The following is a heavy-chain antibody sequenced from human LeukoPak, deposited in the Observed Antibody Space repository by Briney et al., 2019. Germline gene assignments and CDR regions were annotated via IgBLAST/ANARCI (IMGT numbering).Heavy chain of an antibody. CDR2: IKPDGSEK. Sequence: GGSLRLSCAASGFTFSSYWMTWVRQAPGKGLEWVANIKPDGSEKYYVDSVKGRFTISRDNAKNSLYLQMNSLRAEDTAVYYCARESVAGSMDVWGQGTTVTVSS. CDR3: ARESVAGSMDV. V-gene: IGHV3-7*01. CDR1: GFTFSSYW. D-gene: IGHD6-19*01. J-gene: IGHJ6*02.